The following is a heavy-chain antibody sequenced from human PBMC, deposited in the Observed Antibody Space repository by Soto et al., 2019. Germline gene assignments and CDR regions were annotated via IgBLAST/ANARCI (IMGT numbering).Heavy chain of an antibody. Sequence: PGLTMRLSCAACGFSFSSYAMSWVRQASGKGLEWVSAITGSGGSTYYADSVKGRFTISRDNAKNTLYLQRNGLSAENTAVYSCAKGSFPRRVPEPYFDWITVDDWSQGTVVT. V-gene: IGHV3-23*01. D-gene: IGHD3-9*01. J-gene: IGHJ4*02. CDR2: ITGSGGST. CDR1: GFSFSSYA. CDR3: AKGSFPRRVPEPYFDWITVDD.